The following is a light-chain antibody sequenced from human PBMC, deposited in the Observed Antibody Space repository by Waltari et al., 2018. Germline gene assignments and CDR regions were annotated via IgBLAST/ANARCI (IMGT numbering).Light chain of an antibody. CDR2: NTA. CDR3: RFYYSGFWV. V-gene: IGLV7-43*01. Sequence: QAVVTQEPSLTVSPGGTVTLTCASSTGTVTSSSYPNGFQQRSGETPRSLIYNTANKHPWTPARFSGSVLGGKAALTVSGVQPEDEADYYCRFYYSGFWVFGGGTKLTVL. J-gene: IGLJ3*02. CDR1: TGTVTSSSY.